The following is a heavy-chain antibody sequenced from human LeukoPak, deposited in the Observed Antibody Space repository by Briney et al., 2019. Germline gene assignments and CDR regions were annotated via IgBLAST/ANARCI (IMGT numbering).Heavy chain of an antibody. Sequence: SETLSLTCTVSGGSISSSSYYWGWIRQPPGKGLEWIGEIYHSGSTNYNPSLKSRVTISVDKSKNQFSLKLSSVTAADTAVYYCASLYYYDSSGYSDAFDIWGQGAMVTVSS. CDR1: GGSISSSSYY. CDR3: ASLYYYDSSGYSDAFDI. D-gene: IGHD3-22*01. J-gene: IGHJ3*02. CDR2: IYHSGST. V-gene: IGHV4-39*07.